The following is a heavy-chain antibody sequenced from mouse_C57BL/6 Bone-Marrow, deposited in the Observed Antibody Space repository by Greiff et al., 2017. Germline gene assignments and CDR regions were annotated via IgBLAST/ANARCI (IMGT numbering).Heavy chain of an antibody. CDR2: ISSGSSTI. CDR3: ATSIYDDYDGGGYYFDY. CDR1: GFTFSDYG. D-gene: IGHD2-4*01. Sequence: EVQLVESGGGLVKPGGSLKLSCAASGFTFSDYGMHWVRQAPEKGLEWVAYISSGSSTIYYADTVKGRFTISRDNAKNTLFLQMTSLRSEDTAMYYCATSIYDDYDGGGYYFDYWGQGTTRTVSS. J-gene: IGHJ2*01. V-gene: IGHV5-17*01.